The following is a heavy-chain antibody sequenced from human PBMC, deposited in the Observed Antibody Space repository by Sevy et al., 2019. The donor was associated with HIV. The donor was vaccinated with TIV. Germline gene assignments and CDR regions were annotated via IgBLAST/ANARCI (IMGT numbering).Heavy chain of an antibody. V-gene: IGHV3-21*01. D-gene: IGHD6-13*01. CDR2: ISSASSNR. CDR3: ARSIEGVSIDY. Sequence: GGSLRLSCAASGFTFGNFVVNWVRQAPGKGLEWVSAISSASSNRYYADSLKGRFTISRDNAKNSLYREMNSLRAEDTAVYYGARSIEGVSIDYWGQGTLVTVSS. J-gene: IGHJ4*02. CDR1: GFTFGNFV.